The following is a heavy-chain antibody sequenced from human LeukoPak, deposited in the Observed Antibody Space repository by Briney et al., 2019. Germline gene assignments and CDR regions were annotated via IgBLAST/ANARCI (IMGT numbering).Heavy chain of an antibody. J-gene: IGHJ4*02. D-gene: IGHD3-22*01. CDR1: GFTFSSYW. CDR2: ISGSGGRT. CDR3: AKPYYYDSRGYEHFDY. V-gene: IGHV3-23*01. Sequence: GGSLRLSCAASGFTFSSYWMSWVRQAPGKGLEWVAVISGSGGRTYYADSVKGRFTISRDNSKNTLYLQMNSLRAEDTAVYYCAKPYYYDSRGYEHFDYWGQGTLVTVSS.